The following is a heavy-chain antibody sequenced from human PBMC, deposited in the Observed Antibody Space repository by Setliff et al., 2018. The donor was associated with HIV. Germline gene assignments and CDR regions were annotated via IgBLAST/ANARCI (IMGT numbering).Heavy chain of an antibody. CDR2: INAYTGDT. D-gene: IGHD1-7*01. Sequence: ASVKVSCKTSGYTFIDNYIHWVRQAPGQGLEWMAWINAYTGDTNYAQKFQGSVTVTRDTSISTAYMELSRLRSDDTAVYYCARGRITGTINFWGQGTLVTVSS. CDR1: GYTFIDNY. J-gene: IGHJ4*02. V-gene: IGHV1-2*02. CDR3: ARGRITGTINF.